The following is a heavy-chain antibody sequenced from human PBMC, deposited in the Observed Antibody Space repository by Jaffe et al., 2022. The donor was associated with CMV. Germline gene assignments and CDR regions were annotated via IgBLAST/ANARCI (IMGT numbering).Heavy chain of an antibody. CDR2: IIPILNMT. Sequence: QVQLVQSGAEVKKPGSSMKVSCKSSGGSFGAYVISWVRQAPGQGLEWMGKIIPILNMTHYAHKIQDRVTFTADKSTSTAYLELRSLTSEDTAIYYCARDVGTDDAFDLWGQGTVVTVSS. CDR3: ARDVGTDDAFDL. J-gene: IGHJ3*01. V-gene: IGHV1-69*09. D-gene: IGHD1-1*01. CDR1: GGSFGAYV.